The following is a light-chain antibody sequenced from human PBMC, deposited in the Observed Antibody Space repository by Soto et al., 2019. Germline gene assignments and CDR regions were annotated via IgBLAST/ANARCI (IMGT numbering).Light chain of an antibody. CDR3: QQYINRWT. Sequence: DIQMTQSPSTLSASVGDRVTITCRASQNIETWLAWYQQKPGKAPKLMIYKASSLEGGVPSRFSGSGSGTEFTLNISSLQSDDFATYYCQQYINRWTFGEGTEVEIK. CDR2: KAS. J-gene: IGKJ1*01. CDR1: QNIETW. V-gene: IGKV1-5*03.